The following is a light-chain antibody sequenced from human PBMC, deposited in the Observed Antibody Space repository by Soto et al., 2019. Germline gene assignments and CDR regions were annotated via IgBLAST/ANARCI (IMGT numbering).Light chain of an antibody. CDR1: SSDVGGYNY. CDR2: EVE. J-gene: IGLJ2*01. Sequence: QSALTQPPSASGSPGQSVTISCTGTSSDVGGYNYVSWYQQNPGKAPKLIIYEVEKRPSGVPDRFSGSKSGNSASLTISGLQAEDEADYYCSSYAGSTNVVFGGGTKLTVL. CDR3: SSYAGSTNVV. V-gene: IGLV2-8*01.